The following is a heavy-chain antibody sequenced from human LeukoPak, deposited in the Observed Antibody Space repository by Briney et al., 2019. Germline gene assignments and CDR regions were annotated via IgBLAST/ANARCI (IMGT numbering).Heavy chain of an antibody. CDR3: ARGSKSYGDYIRSRIHYFDY. Sequence: GGSLRLSYAASGFTFSSYGMHWVRQAPGKGLEWVSFIRCDGSNEYYADSVRGRFTISRDNSKNTLYLQMNSLRAEDTAVYYCARGSKSYGDYIRSRIHYFDYWGQGTLVTVSS. J-gene: IGHJ4*02. CDR2: IRCDGSNE. D-gene: IGHD4-17*01. CDR1: GFTFSSYG. V-gene: IGHV3-30*02.